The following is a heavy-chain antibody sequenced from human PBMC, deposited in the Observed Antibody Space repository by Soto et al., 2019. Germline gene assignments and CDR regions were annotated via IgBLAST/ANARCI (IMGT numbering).Heavy chain of an antibody. Sequence: PGGSLRLSCTASGFTFSNYAMSWVRQAPGKGLEWVSAITRTDSTYYADSVKGRFTISRDTSRNTLYLQMNSLGAEDAALYYCAKALVRELGDTDYWGQGTIVAV. J-gene: IGHJ4*02. V-gene: IGHV3-23*01. D-gene: IGHD1-26*01. CDR3: AKALVRELGDTDY. CDR2: ITRTDST. CDR1: GFTFSNYA.